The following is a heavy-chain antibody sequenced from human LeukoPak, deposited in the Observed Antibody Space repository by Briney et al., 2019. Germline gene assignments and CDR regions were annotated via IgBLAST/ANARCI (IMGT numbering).Heavy chain of an antibody. D-gene: IGHD3-22*01. CDR3: ARGSLRGMIVVGQTPYYFDY. CDR2: INHSGST. CDR1: GGSISSGSYY. J-gene: IGHJ4*02. V-gene: IGHV4-39*07. Sequence: SETLSLTCTVSGGSISSGSYYWSWLRQPPGKGLEWIGEINHSGSTNYNPSLKSRVTISVDTSKNQFSLKLSSVTAADTAVYYCARGSLRGMIVVGQTPYYFDYWGQGTLVTVSS.